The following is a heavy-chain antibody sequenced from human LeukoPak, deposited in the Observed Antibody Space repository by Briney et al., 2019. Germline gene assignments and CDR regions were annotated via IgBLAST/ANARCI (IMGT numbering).Heavy chain of an antibody. CDR2: ISVNGETT. J-gene: IGHJ5*02. V-gene: IGHV3-23*01. CDR1: GFSVSSFG. Sequence: GRSLRLSCVVSGFSVSSFGMSWVRQAPGKGLEWISAISVNGETTYYADSAKGRFIISRDTSKNTLYLQLSSLRAEDTAVYYCAQGYSTGWYPSWGRGSLVSVSS. D-gene: IGHD6-19*01. CDR3: AQGYSTGWYPS.